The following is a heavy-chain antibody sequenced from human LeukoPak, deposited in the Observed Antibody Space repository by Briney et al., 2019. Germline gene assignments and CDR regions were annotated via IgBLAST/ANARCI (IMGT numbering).Heavy chain of an antibody. V-gene: IGHV3-7*01. J-gene: IGHJ6*02. CDR1: GFTFSSYW. CDR2: IKQDGSEK. CDR3: AREKKLRYFDWFIYYGMDV. Sequence: GGSLRLSCAASGFTFSSYWMSWVRQAPGKGLEWVANIKQDGSEKYYVDSVKGRFTISRDNAKNSLYLQMNSLRAEDTAVYYCAREKKLRYFDWFIYYGMDVWGQGTTVTVSS. D-gene: IGHD3-9*01.